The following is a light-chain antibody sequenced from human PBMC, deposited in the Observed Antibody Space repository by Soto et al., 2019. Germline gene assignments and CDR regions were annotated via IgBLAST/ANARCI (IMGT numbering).Light chain of an antibody. CDR1: QSVNSSY. Sequence: EIVLTLSPGTLSLSPGERVTLSCRASQSVNSSYLAWYQHKPGQAPRLLIYGASTRATGIPDRFSGSGSGTDFTLTIARLEPGDFAVYYCQQYGNSPQTFGQGTKVDIK. CDR2: GAS. CDR3: QQYGNSPQT. J-gene: IGKJ1*01. V-gene: IGKV3-20*01.